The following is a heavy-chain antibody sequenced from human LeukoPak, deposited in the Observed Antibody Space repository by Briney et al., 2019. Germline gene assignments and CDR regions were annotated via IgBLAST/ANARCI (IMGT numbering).Heavy chain of an antibody. D-gene: IGHD2-2*02. Sequence: TPSETLSLTCAVSGYSISSGYYWGWIRQPPGKGLEWIGSIYHSGGTYYNPSLKSRVTISVDTSKNQFSLKLSSVTAADTAVYYWARYCISPSCYMGTVDYGGQGTLVTVSS. J-gene: IGHJ4*02. CDR1: GYSISSGYY. CDR2: IYHSGGT. V-gene: IGHV4-38-2*01. CDR3: ARYCISPSCYMGTVDY.